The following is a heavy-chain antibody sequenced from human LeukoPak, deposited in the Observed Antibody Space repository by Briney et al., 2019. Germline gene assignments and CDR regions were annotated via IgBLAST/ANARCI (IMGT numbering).Heavy chain of an antibody. CDR1: GGSFSGYY. D-gene: IGHD3-10*01. CDR3: AREFGVNWFDP. V-gene: IGHV4-59*01. Sequence: SETLSLTCVVSGGSFSGYYWGWIRQPPGRGLEWIGYVYYSGSTNYNPSFKSRITISVDTSRNQFSLQLSSVTAADTAVYYCAREFGVNWFDPWGQGTLVTVSS. J-gene: IGHJ5*02. CDR2: VYYSGST.